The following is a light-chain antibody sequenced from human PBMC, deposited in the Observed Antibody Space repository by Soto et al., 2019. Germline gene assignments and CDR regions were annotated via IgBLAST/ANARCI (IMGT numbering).Light chain of an antibody. V-gene: IGKV3-15*01. CDR3: QQHNNWPPWT. CDR2: GAS. J-gene: IGKJ1*01. CDR1: QSVSSN. Sequence: EIVMTQSPATLSVSPGERATLSCRASQSVSSNLAWYQQKPGQAPRLLMYGASTRATGIPDRFSGSGYGTEFTLTISSLQYEDFAVYYCQQHNNWPPWTFGQGTKVEIK.